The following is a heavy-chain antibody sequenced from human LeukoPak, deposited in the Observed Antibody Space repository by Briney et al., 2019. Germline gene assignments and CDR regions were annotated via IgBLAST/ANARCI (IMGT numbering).Heavy chain of an antibody. Sequence: PSETLSLTCAVSGGSISSGGYYWSWIRQHPGKGLEWIGFIYYSGSTYYNPSLKSRVTFSVDTSKNQFSLKLSSVNAADTAVYYCARAVYDYIWGSYRFDYWGQGTLVTVSS. J-gene: IGHJ4*02. V-gene: IGHV4-31*11. CDR1: GGSISSGGYY. CDR3: ARAVYDYIWGSYRFDY. CDR2: IYYSGST. D-gene: IGHD3-16*02.